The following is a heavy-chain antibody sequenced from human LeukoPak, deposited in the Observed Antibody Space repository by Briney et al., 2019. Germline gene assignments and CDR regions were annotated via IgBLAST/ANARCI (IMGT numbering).Heavy chain of an antibody. CDR1: GYTFTSYG. CDR3: ASTRSLAVTAPDDY. V-gene: IGHV1-18*01. D-gene: IGHD2-21*02. Sequence: ASVKVSCKASGYTFTSYGISWVRQAPGRGLEWMGWISAYNGNTNYAQKLQGRVTMTTDTSTSTAYMELRSLRSDDTAVYYCASTRSLAVTAPDDYWGQGTLVTVSS. J-gene: IGHJ4*02. CDR2: ISAYNGNT.